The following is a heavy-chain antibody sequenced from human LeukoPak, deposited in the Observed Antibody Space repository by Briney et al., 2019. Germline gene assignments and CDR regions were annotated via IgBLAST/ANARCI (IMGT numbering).Heavy chain of an antibody. J-gene: IGHJ4*02. CDR3: AADGLTFGGVIHF. Sequence: GGSLRLSCAASGFTFSSYEMNWARQAPGKGLEWVSYISSGGTTIYYADSVKGRFTISRDSAKNSQYLQMNSLRAEDTAVYYCAADGLTFGGVIHFWGQGTLVTVSS. CDR1: GFTFSSYE. V-gene: IGHV3-48*03. CDR2: ISSGGTTI. D-gene: IGHD3-16*02.